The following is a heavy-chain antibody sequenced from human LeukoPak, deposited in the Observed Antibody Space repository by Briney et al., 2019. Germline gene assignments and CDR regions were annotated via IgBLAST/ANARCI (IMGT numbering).Heavy chain of an antibody. V-gene: IGHV3-23*01. CDR3: ATRIEQQLVP. D-gene: IGHD6-6*01. CDR1: GFTFSSYA. Sequence: PGGSLRLSCAASGFTFSSYAMSWVRQAPGKGLEWVSAITSSGGGTYYAESVKGRFTISRDNSKSTLYLQMNSLGVDDTALYYCATRIEQQLVPGGQGTLVTVSS. J-gene: IGHJ4*02. CDR2: ITSSGGGT.